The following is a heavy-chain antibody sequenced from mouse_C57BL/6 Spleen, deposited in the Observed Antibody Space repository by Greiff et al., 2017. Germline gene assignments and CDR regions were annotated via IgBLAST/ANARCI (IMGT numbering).Heavy chain of an antibody. J-gene: IGHJ1*03. D-gene: IGHD2-5*01. CDR2: IDPSDSYT. Sequence: VHLQQPGAELVKPGASVKLSCKASGYTFTSYWMQWVKQRPGQGLEWIGEIDPSDSYTNYNQKFKGKATLTVDTSSSTAYMQLSSLTSEDSAVYYCARYYSNYVWYFDVWGTGTTVTVSS. CDR1: GYTFTSYW. V-gene: IGHV1-50*01. CDR3: ARYYSNYVWYFDV.